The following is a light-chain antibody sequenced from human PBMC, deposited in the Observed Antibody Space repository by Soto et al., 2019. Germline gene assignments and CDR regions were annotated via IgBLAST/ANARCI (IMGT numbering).Light chain of an antibody. CDR2: DVA. V-gene: IGLV2-14*03. CDR1: SSDVGFYSY. CDR3: SSHTRSGTPV. Sequence: QSVLTQPASVSESPGQSITISCTGTSSDVGFYSYVSWYQHHPGNAPKLLIYDVANRPSGVSNRFSGSKSDNTAYLSISGLQAEDEADYYCSSHTRSGTPVFGGGTKVTVL. J-gene: IGLJ3*02.